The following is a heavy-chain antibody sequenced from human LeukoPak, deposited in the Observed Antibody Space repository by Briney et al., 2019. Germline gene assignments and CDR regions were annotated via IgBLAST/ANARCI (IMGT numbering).Heavy chain of an antibody. CDR3: ARLGGSGPPF. V-gene: IGHV4-39*01. CDR2: IYYSGST. CDR1: GGSISSSSYY. J-gene: IGHJ4*02. D-gene: IGHD2-15*01. Sequence: SETLSLTCTVSGGSISSSSYYWGWIRQPPGKGLEWIGSIYYSGSTYYNPSLKSRVTISVDTSKNQFSLKLSSVTAADTAVYYCARLGGSGPPFWGQGTLVTVSS.